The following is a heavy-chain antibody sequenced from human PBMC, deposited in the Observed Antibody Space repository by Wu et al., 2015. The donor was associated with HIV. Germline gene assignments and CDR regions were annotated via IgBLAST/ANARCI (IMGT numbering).Heavy chain of an antibody. Sequence: QVHLVQSGAEVKKPGSSVKVSCKASGGTFSTYAISWVRQAPGQGLEWMGWINPNSGGIKYAQKFQGRVTMTRDTSISTTYMRLDRLTSDDTAVYYCAREAVAGTAELALWGQGTLVTVSS. D-gene: IGHD6-19*01. CDR3: AREAVAGTAELAL. CDR2: INPNSGGI. CDR1: GGTFSTYA. J-gene: IGHJ4*02. V-gene: IGHV1-2*02.